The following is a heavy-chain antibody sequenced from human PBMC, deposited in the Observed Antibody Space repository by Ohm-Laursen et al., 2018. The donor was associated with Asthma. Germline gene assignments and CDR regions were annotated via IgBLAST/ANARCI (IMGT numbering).Heavy chain of an antibody. J-gene: IGHJ6*02. CDR1: GGTFRSFV. V-gene: IGHV1-69*13. CDR3: ARVDEYSYGMDV. CDR2: IIPIFGTV. Sequence: GASVKVSCKTSGGTFRSFVISWVRQAPGQGLEWMGGIIPIFGTVNYAQKFQGRVTITADDSTSIAYMELSSLRSGDTVVYYCARVDEYSYGMDVWGPGTTVTVSS.